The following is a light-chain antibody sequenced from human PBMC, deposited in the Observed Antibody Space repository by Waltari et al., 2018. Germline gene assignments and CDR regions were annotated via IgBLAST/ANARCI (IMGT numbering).Light chain of an antibody. CDR3: QQYYSLPT. CDR2: WSS. CDR1: QSVLYRSNNKHS. V-gene: IGKV4-1*01. J-gene: IGKJ4*01. Sequence: DIVMTQSPDSLAVSLGERATINCKSSQSVLYRSNNKHSVAWYQQKPGQSPKLLIYWSSTRESGVPDRFSGGGSGTDFTLTISSLQADDVAIYYCQQYYSLPTFGGGTKVVI.